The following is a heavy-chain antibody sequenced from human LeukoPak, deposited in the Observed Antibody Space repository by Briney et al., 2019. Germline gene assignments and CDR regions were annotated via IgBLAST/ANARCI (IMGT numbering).Heavy chain of an antibody. V-gene: IGHV4-59*01. CDR2: IYYSGST. CDR3: ARDSLGYCSSTSCYSDSYYHYMDV. Sequence: SETLSLTCTVSGGSISSYYWSWIRQPPGKGLEWIGYIYYSGSTNYNPSLKSRVTISVDTSKNQFSLKLSSVTAADTAVYYCARDSLGYCSSTSCYSDSYYHYMDVWGKGTTVTVSS. J-gene: IGHJ6*03. CDR1: GGSISSYY. D-gene: IGHD2-2*01.